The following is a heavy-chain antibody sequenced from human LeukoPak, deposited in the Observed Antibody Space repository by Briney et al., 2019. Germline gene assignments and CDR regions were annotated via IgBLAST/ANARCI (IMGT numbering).Heavy chain of an antibody. CDR3: ARPFTPMVRGVMRF. D-gene: IGHD3-10*01. CDR2: ITHTGTT. J-gene: IGHJ1*01. V-gene: IGHV4-34*01. CDR1: GVSFSVYY. Sequence: SETLSLTCAVYGVSFSVYYWIWIRQFPGKALEYIGEITHTGTTNYNPSLKSRVVMSIDASKNQFSLKLTSVTAADAALYFCARPFTPMVRGVMRFWGQGTLVAVSS.